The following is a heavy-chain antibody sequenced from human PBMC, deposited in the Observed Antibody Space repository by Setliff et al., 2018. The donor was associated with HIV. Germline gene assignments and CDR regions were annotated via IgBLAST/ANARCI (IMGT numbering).Heavy chain of an antibody. J-gene: IGHJ4*02. CDR2: INPSGGST. Sequence: ASVKVSCKASGDTFRSYAISWVRQAPGQGLEWMGIINPSGGSTSFARKFQGRVTITRDTSARTAYMELSSLRSEDTAVYYCARDTPDYLGSYYSDYWGQGTLVTVSS. V-gene: IGHV1-46*01. D-gene: IGHD1-26*01. CDR3: ARDTPDYLGSYYSDY. CDR1: GDTFRSYA.